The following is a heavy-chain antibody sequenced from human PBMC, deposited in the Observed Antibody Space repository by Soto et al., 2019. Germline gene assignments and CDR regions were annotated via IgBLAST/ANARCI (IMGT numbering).Heavy chain of an antibody. J-gene: IGHJ4*02. D-gene: IGHD2-15*01. Sequence: EVQLVESGGGLVQPGGSLSLSCAASGFTFSSYWMSWVRQAPGKGLEWVANIKQDGSEKYYVDSVKGRFTISRDNSKNTLYLQMNSLRAEDTAVYYCAREGGGSSHFDYWGQGTLVTVSS. CDR3: AREGGGSSHFDY. CDR1: GFTFSSYW. CDR2: IKQDGSEK. V-gene: IGHV3-7*01.